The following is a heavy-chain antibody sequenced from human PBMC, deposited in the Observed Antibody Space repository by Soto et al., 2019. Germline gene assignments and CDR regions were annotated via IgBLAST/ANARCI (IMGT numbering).Heavy chain of an antibody. CDR1: VGCISISSYY. V-gene: IGHV4-39*01. Sequence: SETLSLTCIFSVGCISISSYYWCWIRQPPGKGLEWIGSIYYSGSTYYNPSLKSRVTISVDTSKNQFSLKLSSVTAADTAVCYCGRHRARNWLHPSGPGAMLTV. J-gene: IGHJ5*02. CDR2: IYYSGST. CDR3: GRHRARNWLHP. D-gene: IGHD6-6*01.